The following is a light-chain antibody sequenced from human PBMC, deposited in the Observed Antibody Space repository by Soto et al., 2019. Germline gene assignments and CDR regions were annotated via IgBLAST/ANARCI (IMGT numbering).Light chain of an antibody. V-gene: IGLV2-11*01. J-gene: IGLJ3*02. CDR1: SSDVGDYNY. Sequence: QSALTQPRSVSGSPGQSVTISCTGTSSDVGDYNYVSWYQQYPGKAPKLVIYDVSKRPSGVHDRFSGSKSVNTASLTITGLQAGYGVDYDCCSFAGSYTLWVFGAGTKLTF. CDR2: DVS. CDR3: CSFAGSYTLWV.